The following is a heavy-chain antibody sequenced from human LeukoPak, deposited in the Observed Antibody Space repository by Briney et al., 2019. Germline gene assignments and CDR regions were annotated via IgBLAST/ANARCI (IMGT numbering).Heavy chain of an antibody. CDR3: VRASAGAYYFDY. V-gene: IGHV3-23*01. Sequence: GGSLRLSCAASGFTFSSYAVSWVRQAPGKGLEWVSAISGGGGGTYYADSVKGRFTISRDNSKNTMYLQMNSLKAEDTAVYYCVRASAGAYYFDYWGQGTLVTVSS. J-gene: IGHJ4*02. CDR1: GFTFSSYA. CDR2: ISGGGGGT.